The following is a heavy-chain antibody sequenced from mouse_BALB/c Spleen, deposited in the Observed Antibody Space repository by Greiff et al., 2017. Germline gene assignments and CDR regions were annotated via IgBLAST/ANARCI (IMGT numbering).Heavy chain of an antibody. CDR1: GFTFSSYG. CDR3: ARQDYDGDGFDY. Sequence: DVKLVESGGDLVKPGGSLKLSCAASGFTFSSYGMSWVRQTPDKRLEWVATISSGGSYTYYPDSVKGRFTISRDNAKNTLYLQMSSLKSEDTAMYYCARQDYDGDGFDYWGQGTTLTVSS. CDR2: ISSGGSYT. J-gene: IGHJ2*01. V-gene: IGHV5-6*02. D-gene: IGHD2-4*01.